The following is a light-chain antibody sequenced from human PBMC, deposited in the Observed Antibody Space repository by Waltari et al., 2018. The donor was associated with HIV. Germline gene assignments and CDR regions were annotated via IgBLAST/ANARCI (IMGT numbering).Light chain of an antibody. Sequence: SYVLSQPPSVSVAPGQTATIPCGGDSIGSKSVQGYQPRPGQAPLLVLYDVRDRPSGIPERFSGSNSGNMATLTITRVAVVDEADYYCQVWDESTDYVMVFGGGTKLTVL. V-gene: IGLV3-21*02. CDR2: DVR. J-gene: IGLJ3*02. CDR3: QVWDESTDYVMV. CDR1: SIGSKS.